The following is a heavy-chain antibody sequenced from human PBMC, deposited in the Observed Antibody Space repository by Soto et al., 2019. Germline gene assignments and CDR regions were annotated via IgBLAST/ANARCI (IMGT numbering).Heavy chain of an antibody. CDR1: GGTFSGYA. CDR3: ARRSSLGYCSSTSCYDPTYYYYYGMDV. V-gene: IGHV1-69*13. D-gene: IGHD2-2*01. CDR2: IIPIFGTA. Sequence: ASVKVSCKASGGTFSGYAISWVRQAPGQGLEWMGGIIPIFGTANYAQKFQGRVTITADESTSTAYMELSSLRSEDTAVYYCARRSSLGYCSSTSCYDPTYYYYYGMDVWGQGTTVTVSS. J-gene: IGHJ6*02.